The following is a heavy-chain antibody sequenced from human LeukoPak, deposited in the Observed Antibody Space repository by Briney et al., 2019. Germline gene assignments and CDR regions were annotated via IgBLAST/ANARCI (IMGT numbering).Heavy chain of an antibody. Sequence: SQTLSLTCAISGDSVSSNSVTWDWIRQSPSRGLEWLGRTYYMSKWSNDYAVSVKSRITINPDTSKNQFSLHLNSVTPEDTAVYYCARDLTASGYADYGMDVWGQGTTVTVSS. CDR2: TYYMSKWSN. CDR1: GDSVSSNSVT. V-gene: IGHV6-1*01. D-gene: IGHD3-22*01. CDR3: ARDLTASGYADYGMDV. J-gene: IGHJ6*02.